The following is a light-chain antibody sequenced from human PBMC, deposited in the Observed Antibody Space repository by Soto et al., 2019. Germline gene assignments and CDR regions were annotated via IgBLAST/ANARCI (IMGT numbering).Light chain of an antibody. J-gene: IGLJ3*02. CDR1: SSNIGAGYD. CDR2: GNN. Sequence: QSVLTQPPSVSGAPGQRVTISCTGSSSNIGAGYDVHWYQQLPGTAPKLLIYGNNNRPSGVPDRFSGSNSGTSASLAITGVLAEDEADYYCQSYDSSLSGWVFGGGTKLTVL. CDR3: QSYDSSLSGWV. V-gene: IGLV1-40*01.